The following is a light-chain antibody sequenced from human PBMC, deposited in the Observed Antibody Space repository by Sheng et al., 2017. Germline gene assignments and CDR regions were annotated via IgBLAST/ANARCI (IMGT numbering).Light chain of an antibody. Sequence: EIVMTQSPATLSVSPGERATLSCRASQSVDSKLAWYQQKPGQTPRLLIYDASTRATGVPPRFGGSGSGTDFTLTISSLQSEDFAVYYCLQFNNWPPWTFGQGTE. V-gene: IGKV3-15*01. J-gene: IGKJ1*01. CDR2: DAS. CDR3: LQFNNWPPWT. CDR1: QSVDSK.